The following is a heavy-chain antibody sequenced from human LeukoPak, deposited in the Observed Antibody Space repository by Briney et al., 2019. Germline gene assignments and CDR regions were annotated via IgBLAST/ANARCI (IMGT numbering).Heavy chain of an antibody. J-gene: IGHJ3*02. CDR1: GFTFSGYA. CDR2: IRYDGTNK. Sequence: GGSLRLSCAASGFTFSGYAMHWVRQAPGKGLEWVAFIRYDGTNKYYADSVKGRFTISRNNSKNTLYLQMNSLRAEDTAVYYCAKDGGSGYYPNDAFDIWGQGTMVTVSS. CDR3: AKDGGSGYYPNDAFDI. V-gene: IGHV3-30*02. D-gene: IGHD3-22*01.